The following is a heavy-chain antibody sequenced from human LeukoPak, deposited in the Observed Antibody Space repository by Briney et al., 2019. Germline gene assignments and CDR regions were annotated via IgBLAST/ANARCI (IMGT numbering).Heavy chain of an antibody. D-gene: IGHD6-13*01. V-gene: IGHV3-53*01. Sequence: GGSLRLSCAASGFTVSSNYMSWVRQAPGKGLKWVSVIYSGGSTYYADSVKGRFTITRDNSKNTLYLQMNSLRAEDTAVYYCAKDLLTYSSSWYGTIDYWGQGTLVTVSS. CDR3: AKDLLTYSSSWYGTIDY. J-gene: IGHJ4*02. CDR2: IYSGGST. CDR1: GFTVSSNY.